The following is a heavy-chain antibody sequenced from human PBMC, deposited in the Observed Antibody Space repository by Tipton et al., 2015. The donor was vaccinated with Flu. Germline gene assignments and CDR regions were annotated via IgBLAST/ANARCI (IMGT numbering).Heavy chain of an antibody. D-gene: IGHD4-11*01. Sequence: TLSLTCTVSSYSISSGYYWGWIRQLPGKGLEWIGSVYHSGRTYYNPSLKSRVTISADTSKNQFSLKLSSVTAADMAVYYCARRDFSNYVSDPKNWFDRWGQGILVTVSS. J-gene: IGHJ5*02. CDR2: VYHSGRT. CDR3: ARRDFSNYVSDPKNWFDR. V-gene: IGHV4-38-2*02. CDR1: SYSISSGYY.